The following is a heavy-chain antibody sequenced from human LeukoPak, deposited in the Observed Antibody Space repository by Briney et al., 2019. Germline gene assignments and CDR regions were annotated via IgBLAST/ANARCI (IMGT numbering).Heavy chain of an antibody. CDR3: ANLAARQGWDY. Sequence: GGSLRLSCAASGFTFDDYAMHWVRQAPGKGLEWVSAISGSGGSTYYADSVKGRFTISRDNSKNTLYLQMNSLRAEDTAVYYCANLAARQGWDYWGQGTLVTVSS. V-gene: IGHV3-23*01. CDR2: ISGSGGST. CDR1: GFTFDDYA. D-gene: IGHD6-6*01. J-gene: IGHJ4*02.